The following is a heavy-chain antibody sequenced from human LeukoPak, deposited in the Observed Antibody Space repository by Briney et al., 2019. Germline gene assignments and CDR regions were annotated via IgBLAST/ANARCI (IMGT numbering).Heavy chain of an antibody. J-gene: IGHJ4*02. CDR3: ARVRHCSDSSCSGVLDY. D-gene: IGHD2-15*01. CDR1: GFTFSSYA. CDR2: ISGSGYST. Sequence: GGSLRLSCAASGFTFSSYAMSWVRQAPGKGLEWVSAISGSGYSTYYADSVKGRFTISRDTSRNTLNLQMNSLRAEDTAVYYCARVRHCSDSSCSGVLDYWGQGTLVIVSS. V-gene: IGHV3-23*01.